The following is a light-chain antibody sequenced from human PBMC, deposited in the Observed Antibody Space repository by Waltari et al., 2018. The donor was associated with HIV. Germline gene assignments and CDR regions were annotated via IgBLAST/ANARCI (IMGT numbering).Light chain of an antibody. CDR1: SSDIGSYNL. CDR2: EYN. V-gene: IGLV2-23*01. CDR3: CSYAGSNTFWV. J-gene: IGLJ3*02. Sequence: QSALTQPASVSGSPGQSITISCTGTSSDIGSYNLVPWYQQHPGKAPKLLIYEYNKRPSGVSDHFSGSKSGSTASLTISGLQAEDEADYYCCSYAGSNTFWVFGGGTRLTVL.